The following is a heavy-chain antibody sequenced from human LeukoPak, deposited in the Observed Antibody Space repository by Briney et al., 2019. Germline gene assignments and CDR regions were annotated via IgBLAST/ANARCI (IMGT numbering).Heavy chain of an antibody. D-gene: IGHD2-21*02. CDR3: ARNSYCGGDCYSEDY. J-gene: IGHJ4*02. CDR1: GGSISSYY. Sequence: PSETLSLTCTVSGGSISSYYWSWIRQPAGKGLEWIGRIYTSGSTNYNPSLKSRVTMSVDTSKNQFSLKLSSVTAADTAVYYCARNSYCGGDCYSEDYWGQGTLVTLSS. V-gene: IGHV4-4*07. CDR2: IYTSGST.